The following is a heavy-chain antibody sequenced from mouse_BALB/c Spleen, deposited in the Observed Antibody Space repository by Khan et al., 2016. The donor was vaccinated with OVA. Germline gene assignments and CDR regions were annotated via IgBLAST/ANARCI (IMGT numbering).Heavy chain of an antibody. J-gene: IGHJ4*01. D-gene: IGHD2-10*01. Sequence: VKLLESGPGLVAPSQSLPITCTISGFSLTNYGVHWVRQPPGKGLEWLVVIWSDGSATYNSALKSRLSISKDNSKSQVFLKMNSLQTDDTAMYYCARQPYYHYYIMDYWGQGTSVTVSS. CDR3: ARQPYYHYYIMDY. CDR1: GFSLTNYG. CDR2: IWSDGSA. V-gene: IGHV2-6-1*01.